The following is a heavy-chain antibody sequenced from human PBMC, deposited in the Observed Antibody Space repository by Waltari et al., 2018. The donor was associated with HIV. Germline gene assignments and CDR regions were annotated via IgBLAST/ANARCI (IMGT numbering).Heavy chain of an antibody. Sequence: QVQLQQWGAGLLKPSETLSLTCAVYGGSFSGYYWSWIRQPPGKGLEWIGEINHSGSTNYNPSLKSRVTISVDTSKNQFSLKLSSVTAADTAVYYCARGGNWGLLDYWGQGTLVTVSS. J-gene: IGHJ4*02. V-gene: IGHV4-34*01. CDR2: INHSGST. CDR3: ARGGNWGLLDY. D-gene: IGHD7-27*01. CDR1: GGSFSGYY.